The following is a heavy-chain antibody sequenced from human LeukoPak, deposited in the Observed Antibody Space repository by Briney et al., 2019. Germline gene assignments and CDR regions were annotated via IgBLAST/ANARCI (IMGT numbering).Heavy chain of an antibody. CDR3: ARDFLYCSSTSCLRGYSYGYWFDY. CDR2: INPNSGGT. J-gene: IGHJ4*02. V-gene: IGHV1-2*02. CDR1: GYTFTGYY. D-gene: IGHD2-2*01. Sequence: ASVKVSCKASGYTFTGYYMHWVRQAPGQGLEWMGWINPNSGGTNYAQKFQARVTMTRDTSISTAYMELSRLRSDDTAVYYCARDFLYCSSTSCLRGYSYGYWFDYWGQGTLVTVSS.